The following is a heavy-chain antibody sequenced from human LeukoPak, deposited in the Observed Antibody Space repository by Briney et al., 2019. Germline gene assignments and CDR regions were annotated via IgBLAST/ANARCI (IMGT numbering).Heavy chain of an antibody. CDR2: IYYSGST. D-gene: IGHD2-15*01. J-gene: IGHJ3*02. V-gene: IGHV4-59*01. Sequence: PSETLSLTCTVSGGSISSYYWSWIRQPPGKGLEWIGYIYYSGSTNYNPSLKSRVTISVDTSKNQFSLKLSSVTAADTAVYYCARWHSRHAFDIWGQGTMVTVSS. CDR1: GGSISSYY. CDR3: ARWHSRHAFDI.